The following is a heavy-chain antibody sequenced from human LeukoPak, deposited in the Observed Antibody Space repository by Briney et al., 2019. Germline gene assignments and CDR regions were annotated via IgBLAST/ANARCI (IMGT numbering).Heavy chain of an antibody. CDR3: AKSRSSSFQFDY. CDR2: ISYDGSNK. CDR1: GFTFSSYG. D-gene: IGHD6-13*01. V-gene: IGHV3-30*18. Sequence: GGSLRLSCAASGFTFSSYGMHWVRQAPGKGLEWVAVISYDGSNKYYADSVKGRFTISRDNSKNTLYLQMNSLRAEDTAVYYCAKSRSSSFQFDYWGQGTLVTVSS. J-gene: IGHJ4*02.